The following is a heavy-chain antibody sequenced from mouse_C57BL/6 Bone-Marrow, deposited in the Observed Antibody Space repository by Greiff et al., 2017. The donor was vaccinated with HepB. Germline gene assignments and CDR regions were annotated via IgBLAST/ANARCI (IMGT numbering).Heavy chain of an antibody. CDR1: GFSLSTFGMG. Sequence: QVQLKESGPGILQPSQTLSLTCSFSGFSLSTFGMGVGWIRQPSGKGLEWLAHIWWDDDKYYNPALKSRLTISKDTSKNRVFLKIANVDTADTATYYCARIGAYGYDGWFAYWGQGTLVTVSA. V-gene: IGHV8-8*01. CDR3: ARIGAYGYDGWFAY. J-gene: IGHJ3*01. D-gene: IGHD2-2*01. CDR2: IWWDDDK.